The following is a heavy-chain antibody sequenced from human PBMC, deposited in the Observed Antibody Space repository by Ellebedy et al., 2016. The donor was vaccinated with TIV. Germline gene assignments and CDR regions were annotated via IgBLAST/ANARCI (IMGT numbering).Heavy chain of an antibody. V-gene: IGHV3-30-3*01. CDR2: ISNDGNKT. D-gene: IGHD6-13*01. CDR1: GFTYSTYA. J-gene: IGHJ6*02. Sequence: GESLKISCAASGFTYSTYAMHWVRQAPGKGLEWVAVISNDGNKTYYADSVNVRFTISRDNSKNTLYLQMNRLRPEDTAVYYCARDGPTNKAAANYYYGMGVWGQGTTVTVSS. CDR3: ARDGPTNKAAANYYYGMGV.